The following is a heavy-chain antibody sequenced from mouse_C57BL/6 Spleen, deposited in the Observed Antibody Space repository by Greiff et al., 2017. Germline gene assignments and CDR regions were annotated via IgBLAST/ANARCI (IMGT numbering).Heavy chain of an antibody. CDR1: GYTFTSYW. CDR3: AREDYDYDRSYAMDY. Sequence: QVQLQQPGAELVRPGSSVKLSCKASGYTFTSYWMDWVKQRPGQGLEWIGNIYPSDSETHYNQKFKDKATLTVDKSSSTAYMQLSSLTSEDSAVYYCAREDYDYDRSYAMDYWGQGTSVTVSS. CDR2: IYPSDSET. V-gene: IGHV1-61*01. D-gene: IGHD2-4*01. J-gene: IGHJ4*01.